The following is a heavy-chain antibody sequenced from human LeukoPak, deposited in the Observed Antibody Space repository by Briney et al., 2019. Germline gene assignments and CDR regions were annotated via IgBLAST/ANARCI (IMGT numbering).Heavy chain of an antibody. D-gene: IGHD3-3*01. Sequence: GGSLRLSCAASGFTFSYHWMTWVRQAPGKGLEWVANIKNDGAVKNYVDSVKGRFTISRDNAKNSLYLQMNSLRAEDTAVYYCARESDFWSGYSWFDPWGQGTLVTVSS. J-gene: IGHJ5*02. CDR2: IKNDGAVK. V-gene: IGHV3-7*03. CDR3: ARESDFWSGYSWFDP. CDR1: GFTFSYHW.